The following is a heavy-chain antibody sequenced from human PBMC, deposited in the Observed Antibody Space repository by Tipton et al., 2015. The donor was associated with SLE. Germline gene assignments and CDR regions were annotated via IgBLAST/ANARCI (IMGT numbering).Heavy chain of an antibody. CDR1: GGSISSGLNY. Sequence: TLSLTCSVSGGSISSGLNYWSWIRQPPGKGLEWIGEINHSGSTNYNPSLKSRVTISVDTSKNQFSLKLSSVTAADTAVYYCARGLLEPGDYWGQGTLVTVSS. J-gene: IGHJ4*02. V-gene: IGHV4-34*01. CDR2: INHSGST. CDR3: ARGLLEPGDY. D-gene: IGHD1-1*01.